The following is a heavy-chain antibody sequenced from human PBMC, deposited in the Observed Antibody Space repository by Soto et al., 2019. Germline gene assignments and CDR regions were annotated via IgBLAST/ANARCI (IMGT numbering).Heavy chain of an antibody. CDR1: GYTFSRYG. CDR2: ISGYNGDT. J-gene: IGHJ6*02. D-gene: IGHD2-8*01. Sequence: QGQLVQSGGEVKKSGASVKVSCKASGYTFSRYGISWVRQAPGQGLEWMGWISGYNGDTNYAQKFQGRVTMTIDTSTTTAYMELRSLTSDDTAVYYCAKNGQPPYYYYGLDVWGQGTTDTVSS. CDR3: AKNGQPPYYYYGLDV. V-gene: IGHV1-18*01.